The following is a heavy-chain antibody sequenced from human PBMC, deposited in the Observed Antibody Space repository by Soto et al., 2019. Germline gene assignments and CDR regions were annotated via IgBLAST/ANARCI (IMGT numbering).Heavy chain of an antibody. CDR2: ISGSGGST. Sequence: GGSLRLSCAASGFTFSSYAMSWVRQAPGKGLEWVSAISGSGGSTYYADSVKGRFTISRDNSKNTLYLQMNSLRAEDTAVYYCASLQLVSHKSWFDPWGQGTLVTVSS. CDR3: ASLQLVSHKSWFDP. J-gene: IGHJ5*02. D-gene: IGHD6-13*01. V-gene: IGHV3-23*01. CDR1: GFTFSSYA.